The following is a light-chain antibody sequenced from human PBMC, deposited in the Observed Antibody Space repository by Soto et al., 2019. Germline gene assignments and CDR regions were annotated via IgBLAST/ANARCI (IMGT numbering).Light chain of an antibody. CDR2: EVS. V-gene: IGLV2-14*01. CDR3: YCFTNSSLPWV. CDR1: NNNIGDYNY. Sequence: QSALTQPASVSGSPGQSITISCTGTNNNIGDYNYVSWYQQHPDKAPKLIIYEVSNRPSGISGRFSGSKSGNTASLTLSGLQAEDEADYYCYCFTNSSLPWVFGGGTKLTVL. J-gene: IGLJ3*02.